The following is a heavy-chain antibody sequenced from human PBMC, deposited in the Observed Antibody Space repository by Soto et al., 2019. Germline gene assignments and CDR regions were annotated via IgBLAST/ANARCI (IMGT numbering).Heavy chain of an antibody. CDR1: GYTFTSYG. Sequence: QVQLVQSGAEVTKPGASVKVSCKASGYTFTSYGISWVRQAPGQGLLRMGWISANNGNTNYAHKLQGRVTMNTDTPTSTASMELRSLRSDDTAVYYCAGEWDNGGSSWYSPAYGGQGTLVIFSS. D-gene: IGHD6-13*01. J-gene: IGHJ4*02. CDR3: AGEWDNGGSSWYSPAY. CDR2: ISANNGNT. V-gene: IGHV1-18*01.